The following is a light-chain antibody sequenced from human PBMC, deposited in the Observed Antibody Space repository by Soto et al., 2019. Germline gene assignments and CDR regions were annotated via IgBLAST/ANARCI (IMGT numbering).Light chain of an antibody. CDR3: QQYGSSPP. J-gene: IGKJ4*01. Sequence: EIVLTQSPGTLSLSPGERATLSCRASQSVSSGYLAWYQQKPGQAPRLLIYCASSRATGIPDRFSGSGSGTDFTLTISRLEPEDFVVCYCQQYGSSPPFGGGTKVEIK. CDR1: QSVSSGY. V-gene: IGKV3-20*01. CDR2: CAS.